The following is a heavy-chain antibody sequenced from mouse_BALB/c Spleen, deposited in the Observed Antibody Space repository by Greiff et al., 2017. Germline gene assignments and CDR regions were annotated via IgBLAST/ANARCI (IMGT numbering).Heavy chain of an antibody. V-gene: IGHV7-3*02. CDR3: ARDYYGSDY. CDR2: IRNKANGYTT. Sequence: EVQLQESGGGLVQPGGSLRLSCATSGFTFTDYYMSWVRQPPGKALEWLGFIRNKANGYTTEYSASVKGRFTISRDNSQSILYLQMNTLRAEDSATYYCARDYYGSDYWGQGTTLTVSS. D-gene: IGHD1-1*01. J-gene: IGHJ2*01. CDR1: GFTFTDYY.